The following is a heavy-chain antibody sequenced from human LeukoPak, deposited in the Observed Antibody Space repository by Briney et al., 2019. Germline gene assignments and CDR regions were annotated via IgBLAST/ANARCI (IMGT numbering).Heavy chain of an antibody. CDR1: GYTFTSYD. D-gene: IGHD3-22*01. Sequence: ASVKVSCKASGYTFTSYDINWVRQATGQGLEWMGWMNPNSGNTGYAQKFQGRVTITRNTSISTAYMELSSLRSEDTAVYYCAILPPKYYYDSSGSSTVDYWGQGTLVTVSS. CDR3: AILPPKYYYDSSGSSTVDY. CDR2: MNPNSGNT. V-gene: IGHV1-8*03. J-gene: IGHJ4*02.